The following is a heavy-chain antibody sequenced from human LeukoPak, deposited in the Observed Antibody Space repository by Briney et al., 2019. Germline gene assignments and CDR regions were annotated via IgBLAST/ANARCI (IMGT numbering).Heavy chain of an antibody. CDR3: ARIPDYGDYPSYYYMDV. D-gene: IGHD4-17*01. CDR1: GYTFTGYY. CDR2: INPNIGGT. Sequence: GASVKVSCKASGYTFTGYYMHWVRQAPGQGLEWMGWINPNIGGTNYAQKFQGRVTMTRDTSISTAYMELSRLRSDDTAVYYCARIPDYGDYPSYYYMDVWGKGTTVTVTS. J-gene: IGHJ6*03. V-gene: IGHV1-2*02.